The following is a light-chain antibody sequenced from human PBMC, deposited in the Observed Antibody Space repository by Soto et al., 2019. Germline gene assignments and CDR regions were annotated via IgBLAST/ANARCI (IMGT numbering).Light chain of an antibody. CDR3: QQYISYPWT. J-gene: IGKJ1*01. CDR1: QSISTW. CDR2: EAS. Sequence: DIQMTQSPSTLSASVGDRVTITCRASQSISTWLAWYQQKPGKAPKVLIYEASKLESGVPSRFSGSGSGTEFTLTISTLQPDDFATYYCQQYISYPWTFGQGTKVDIK. V-gene: IGKV1-5*01.